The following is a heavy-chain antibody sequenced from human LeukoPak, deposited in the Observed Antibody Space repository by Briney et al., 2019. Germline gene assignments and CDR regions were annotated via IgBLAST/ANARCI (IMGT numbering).Heavy chain of an antibody. J-gene: IGHJ4*02. CDR2: ISYDGSNK. V-gene: IGHV3-30-3*01. CDR3: AKVGQWLVLYYFDY. CDR1: GFTFSSYA. D-gene: IGHD6-19*01. Sequence: GGSLRLSCAASGFTFSSYAMHWVRQAPGKGLEWVAVISYDGSNKYYADSVKGRFTISRDNSKNTLYLQMNSLRAEDTAVYYCAKVGQWLVLYYFDYWGQGTLVTVSS.